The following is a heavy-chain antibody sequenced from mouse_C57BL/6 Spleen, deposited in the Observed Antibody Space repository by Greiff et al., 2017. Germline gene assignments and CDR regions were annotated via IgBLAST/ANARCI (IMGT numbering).Heavy chain of an antibody. V-gene: IGHV1-69*01. J-gene: IGHJ2*01. CDR2: IDPSDSYT. CDR1: GYTFTSYW. CDR3: ASEDDYGLDY. D-gene: IGHD2-4*01. Sequence: QVQLQQPGAELVMPGASVKLSCKASGYTFTSYWMHWVKQRPGQGLEWIGEIDPSDSYTNYNQKFKGKSTLTVDKSSSTAYMQLSSLTSEDAAVYYCASEDDYGLDYWGQGTTLTVSS.